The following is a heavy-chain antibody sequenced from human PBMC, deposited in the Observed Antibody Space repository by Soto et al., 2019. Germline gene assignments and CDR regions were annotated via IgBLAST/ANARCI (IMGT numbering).Heavy chain of an antibody. D-gene: IGHD4-17*01. CDR1: GFTFDDYT. CDR2: IFWDGSNT. V-gene: IGHV3-43*01. J-gene: IGHJ4*02. Sequence: EVQLVESGGVVVQPGGSLRLSCAASGFTFDDYTMHWVRQAPGKGLEWVSLIFWDGSNTHYADSVKCRFTISRDNRKNSLYLQMDRLRTEDTALYYCAKDMAYGGNSGPFDYWGQGTLVTVSS. CDR3: AKDMAYGGNSGPFDY.